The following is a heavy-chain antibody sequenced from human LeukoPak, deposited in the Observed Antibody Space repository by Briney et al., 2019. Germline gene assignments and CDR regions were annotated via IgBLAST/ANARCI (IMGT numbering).Heavy chain of an antibody. CDR3: ARAAYCGDDCYLNYFDY. CDR2: ISGGGTT. J-gene: IGHJ4*02. V-gene: IGHV3-66*02. D-gene: IGHD2-21*02. CDR1: GFSFSSYS. Sequence: PGGSLRLSCVASGFSFSSYSMNWVRQAPGKGLEWVSVISGGGTTNYADSVKGRFTISRDNSKNTLYLQMNGLRADDTAVYYCARAAYCGDDCYLNYFDYWGQGTLVTVSS.